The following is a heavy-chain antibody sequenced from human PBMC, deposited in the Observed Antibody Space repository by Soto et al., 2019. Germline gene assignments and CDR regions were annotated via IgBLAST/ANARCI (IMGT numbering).Heavy chain of an antibody. V-gene: IGHV4-34*01. CDR1: GGSFSGYY. Sequence: QVQLQQWGAGLLKPSETLSLTCAVYGGSFSGYYWSWVRQPPGKGLEWSGEINHSGSTNYNPSLIGRATLAIDTSKNQCSLKLSSVTAADTAVYYCARGLGYCSSTSCYTRLRFDPWGQGTLVTVSS. D-gene: IGHD2-2*02. CDR2: INHSGST. J-gene: IGHJ5*02. CDR3: ARGLGYCSSTSCYTRLRFDP.